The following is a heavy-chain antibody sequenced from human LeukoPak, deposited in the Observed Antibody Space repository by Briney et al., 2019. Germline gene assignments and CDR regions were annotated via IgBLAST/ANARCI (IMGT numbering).Heavy chain of an antibody. V-gene: IGHV3-66*01. Sequence: GGSLRLSCAASEFSVGSNYMTWVRQAPGKGLEWVSLIYSGGSTYYADSVKGRFTISRDNSKNTLYLQMNSLRAEDTAVYYCAXXXGQYYDTSDNWFDPWGQGTLVTVSS. CDR1: EFSVGSNY. CDR2: IYSGGST. CDR3: AXXXGQYYDTSDNWFDP. J-gene: IGHJ5*02. D-gene: IGHD3-22*01.